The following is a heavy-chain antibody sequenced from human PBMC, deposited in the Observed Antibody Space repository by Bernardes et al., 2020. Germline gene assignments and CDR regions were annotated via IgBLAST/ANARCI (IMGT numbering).Heavy chain of an antibody. CDR3: ARTYRIGPTADRFDY. CDR1: GFSFISYA. J-gene: IGHJ4*02. Sequence: WGSLRLSCAASGFSFISYAISWVRQAPGKGLEWVSGISTSGGSKYYADPVKGRFTITRDNSKNTLYLVMNSLRAEDTAIYYCARTYRIGPTADRFDYWGQGTLVTVSS. CDR2: ISTSGGSK. V-gene: IGHV3-23*01. D-gene: IGHD2-2*01.